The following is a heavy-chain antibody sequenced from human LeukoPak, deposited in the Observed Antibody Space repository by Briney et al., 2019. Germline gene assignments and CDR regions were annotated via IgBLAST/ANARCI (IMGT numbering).Heavy chain of an antibody. Sequence: ASVKVSCKASGGTFSSYAISWVRQAPGQGLEWMGGIIPIFGTANYAQKFQGRVTITADKSTSTAYMELSSLRSEDTAVYYCARGYCSSTSCYIPENYYYYMDVWGKGTTVTVSS. D-gene: IGHD2-2*02. J-gene: IGHJ6*03. CDR1: GGTFSSYA. CDR2: IIPIFGTA. V-gene: IGHV1-69*06. CDR3: ARGYCSSTSCYIPENYYYYMDV.